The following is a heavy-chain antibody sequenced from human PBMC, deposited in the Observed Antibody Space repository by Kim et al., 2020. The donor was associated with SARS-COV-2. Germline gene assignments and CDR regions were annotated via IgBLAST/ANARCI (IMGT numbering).Heavy chain of an antibody. CDR1: GFTFSSYA. J-gene: IGHJ4*02. V-gene: IGHV3-30-3*01. Sequence: GGSLRLSCAASGFTFSSYAMHWVRQAPGKGLEWVAVISYDGSNKYYADSVKGRFTISRDNSKNTLYLQMNSLRAEDTAVYYCARDRDPGGYSSGWLGYWGQGTLVTVSS. CDR2: ISYDGSNK. CDR3: ARDRDPGGYSSGWLGY. D-gene: IGHD6-19*01.